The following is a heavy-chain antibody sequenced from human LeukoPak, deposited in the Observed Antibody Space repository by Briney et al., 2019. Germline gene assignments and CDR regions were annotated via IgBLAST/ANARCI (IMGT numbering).Heavy chain of an antibody. D-gene: IGHD6-13*01. V-gene: IGHV3-23*01. CDR3: AKVSSSGYSYGMDV. CDR2: LSGSGGTT. Sequence: GGSLRLSCAASGFTFRSYAMTWVRQSPGKGLEWVSTLSGSGGTTYYADSVKGRYTIPRDNSKNTLYLQMNSLRAEDTAVYYCAKVSSSGYSYGMDVWGQGTTVTVSS. J-gene: IGHJ6*02. CDR1: GFTFRSYA.